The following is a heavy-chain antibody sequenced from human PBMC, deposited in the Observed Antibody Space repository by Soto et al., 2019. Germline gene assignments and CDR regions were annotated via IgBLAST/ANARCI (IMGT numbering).Heavy chain of an antibody. CDR1: GYTFTGYY. J-gene: IGHJ4*02. CDR3: ARGFIAAAGKLGY. V-gene: IGHV1-2*04. D-gene: IGHD6-13*01. CDR2: INPNSGGT. Sequence: ASVKVSCKASGYTFTGYYMHWVRQAPGQGLEWMGWINPNSGGTNYAQKFQCWVTMTRDTSISAAYMELSRLRSDDTAVYYCARGFIAAAGKLGYWGQGTLVTVSS.